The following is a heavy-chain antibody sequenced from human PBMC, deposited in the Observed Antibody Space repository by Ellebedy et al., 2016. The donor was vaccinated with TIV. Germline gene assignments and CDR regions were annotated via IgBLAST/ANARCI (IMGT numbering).Heavy chain of an antibody. V-gene: IGHV4-59*01. CDR3: ARGGRITMVRGPGRHDY. D-gene: IGHD3-10*01. Sequence: SETLSLXCTVSGGSISSYYWSWTRQPPGKGLEWIGYIYYSGSTNYNPSLKSRVTISVDTSKNQFSLKLSSVTAADTAVYYCARGGRITMVRGPGRHDYWGQGTLVTVSS. CDR1: GGSISSYY. J-gene: IGHJ4*02. CDR2: IYYSGST.